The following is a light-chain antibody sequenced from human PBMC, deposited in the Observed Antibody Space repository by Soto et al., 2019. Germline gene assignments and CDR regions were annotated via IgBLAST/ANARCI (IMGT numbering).Light chain of an antibody. CDR3: PDYGNSPIS. Sequence: EVVLTQSPGTLSLSRGERATLSCRASERIYSAYLGWYQQKPGQAPRLLIYGTSSRATGIPDRSSGSGTGTDSTISIRALEPQSFAVYSSPDYGNSPISFGQGTRRDI. V-gene: IGKV3-20*01. CDR1: ERIYSAY. J-gene: IGKJ5*01. CDR2: GTS.